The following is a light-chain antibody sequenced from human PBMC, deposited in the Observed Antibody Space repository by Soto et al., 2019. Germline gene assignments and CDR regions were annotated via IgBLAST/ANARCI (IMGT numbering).Light chain of an antibody. CDR2: EGS. J-gene: IGLJ3*02. CDR3: CSYAGSTAWV. Sequence: QSALTQPASVSGSPGQSITISCTGTSNDVGSFALVSWYQHHPGKAPKLMIYEGSRLPSGVSYRFSASKSGNTDSLTISGLQEEDEADYYCCSYAGSTAWVFGGGTKVTVL. CDR1: SNDVGSFAL. V-gene: IGLV2-23*01.